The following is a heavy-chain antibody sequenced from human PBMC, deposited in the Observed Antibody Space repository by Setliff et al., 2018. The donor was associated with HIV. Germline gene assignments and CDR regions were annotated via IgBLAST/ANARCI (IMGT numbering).Heavy chain of an antibody. D-gene: IGHD6-13*01. CDR1: GGSVSSGGFY. V-gene: IGHV4-31*03. Sequence: LSLTCTVSGGSVSSGGFYWSWIRQHPGKGLEWIGYVYSSGNTYYNPSLKSRVTISVDTSKNQFSLKLSSVTAADTAVYYCAGWSSWRKYNWFDPWGQGTLVTVSS. CDR3: AGWSSWRKYNWFDP. CDR2: VYSSGNT. J-gene: IGHJ5*02.